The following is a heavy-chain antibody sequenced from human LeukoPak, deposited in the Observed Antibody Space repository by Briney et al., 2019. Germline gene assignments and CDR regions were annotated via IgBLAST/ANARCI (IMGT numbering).Heavy chain of an antibody. Sequence: SETLSLTCSVSGGSISSSSYYWGWIRQPPGKGLEWIESIYYSGSTYYNPSLKSRVTISVDTSKNQFSLKLSSVTAADTAVYYCARLPFYDSGGYPSYWGQGTLVTVSS. D-gene: IGHD3-22*01. CDR2: IYYSGST. CDR3: ARLPFYDSGGYPSY. J-gene: IGHJ4*02. CDR1: GGSISSSSYY. V-gene: IGHV4-39*01.